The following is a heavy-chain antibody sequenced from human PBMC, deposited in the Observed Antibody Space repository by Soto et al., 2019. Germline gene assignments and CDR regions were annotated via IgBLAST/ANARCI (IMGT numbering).Heavy chain of an antibody. CDR3: ARPGPDGIAVAGDDAFDI. Sequence: SLKISCKGSGYSFTSYWIGWVRQMPGKGLEWMGIIYPGDSDTRYSPSFQGQVTISADKSISTAYLQWSSLKASDTAMYYCARPGPDGIAVAGDDAFDIWGQGTMVTV. CDR1: GYSFTSYW. D-gene: IGHD6-19*01. V-gene: IGHV5-51*01. CDR2: IYPGDSDT. J-gene: IGHJ3*02.